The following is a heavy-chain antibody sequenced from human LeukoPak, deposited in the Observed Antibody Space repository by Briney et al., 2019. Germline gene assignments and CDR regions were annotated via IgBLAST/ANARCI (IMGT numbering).Heavy chain of an antibody. CDR2: IYHSGST. V-gene: IGHV4-38-2*02. CDR3: ARVVPYSNSRYYYYYMDV. J-gene: IGHJ6*03. D-gene: IGHD4-11*01. CDR1: GYSISSGYY. Sequence: SETLSLTCTVSGYSISSGYYWGWIRQPPGQGLEWIGSIYHSGSTYYNPSLKSRVTISVDTSKNQFSLKLSSVTAADTAVYYCARVVPYSNSRYYYYYMDVWGKGTTVTVSS.